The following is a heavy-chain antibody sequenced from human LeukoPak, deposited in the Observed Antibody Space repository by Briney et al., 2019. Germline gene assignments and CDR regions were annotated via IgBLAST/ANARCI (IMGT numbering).Heavy chain of an antibody. Sequence: PGGSLRLSCTASGFTFSSYAMSWVRQAPGKGLEWVPAISGSGGSTYYADSVKGRFTISRDNSKNTLYLQMNSLRAEDTAVYYCAKVATREYYYYYGMDVWGQGTTVTVSS. CDR3: AKVATREYYYYYGMDV. D-gene: IGHD5-12*01. CDR2: ISGSGGST. CDR1: GFTFSSYA. V-gene: IGHV3-23*01. J-gene: IGHJ6*02.